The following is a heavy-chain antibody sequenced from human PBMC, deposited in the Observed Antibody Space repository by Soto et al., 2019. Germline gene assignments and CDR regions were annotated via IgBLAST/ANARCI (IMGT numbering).Heavy chain of an antibody. J-gene: IGHJ6*03. CDR3: ARHGSSYGSYYYMDV. D-gene: IGHD5-18*01. CDR1: GYSFTTYW. V-gene: IGHV5-51*01. CDR2: VYPGDSDT. Sequence: GESLKISCKGSGYSFTTYWIGWVRQMPGKGLEWMGIVYPGDSDTRYSPSFQGQVTISADKSISTAYLQWSSLKASDTAIYYCARHGSSYGSYYYMDVWGKGTTVTVSS.